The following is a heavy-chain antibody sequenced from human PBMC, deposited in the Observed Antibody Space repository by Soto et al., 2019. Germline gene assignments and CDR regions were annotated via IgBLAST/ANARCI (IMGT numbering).Heavy chain of an antibody. V-gene: IGHV3-21*01. CDR1: GFTFSSYS. Sequence: PGGSLRLSCAASGFTFSSYSMNWVRQAPGKGLEWVSSISSSSSYIYYADSVKGRFTISRDNAKNSLYLQMNSLRAEDTAVYYCARGLDIVVVPAAHNDAFDIWGQGTMVTVSS. D-gene: IGHD2-2*03. CDR3: ARGLDIVVVPAAHNDAFDI. CDR2: ISSSSSYI. J-gene: IGHJ3*02.